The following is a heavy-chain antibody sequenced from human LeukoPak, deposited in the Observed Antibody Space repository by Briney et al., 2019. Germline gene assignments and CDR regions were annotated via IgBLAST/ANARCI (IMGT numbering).Heavy chain of an antibody. Sequence: PSETLSLTCTVSGFSISSGYYWGWIRQPPGKGLEWIGSIYQSGSTYYNPSLKSRVTISVDTSKNQFSLKLRSVTAADTAVYYCASPSTIGYSSAWYVLADAFDIWGQGTMVTVSS. CDR2: IYQSGST. D-gene: IGHD6-19*01. V-gene: IGHV4-38-2*02. CDR3: ASPSTIGYSSAWYVLADAFDI. CDR1: GFSISSGYY. J-gene: IGHJ3*02.